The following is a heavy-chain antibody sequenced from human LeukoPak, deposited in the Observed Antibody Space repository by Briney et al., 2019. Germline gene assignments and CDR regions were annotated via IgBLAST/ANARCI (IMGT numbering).Heavy chain of an antibody. V-gene: IGHV1-2*04. CDR2: INPNSGGT. CDR1: GYTFTGYY. Sequence: GASVKVSCKASGYTFTGYYMHWVRQAPGQGLEWMGWINPNSGGTNYAQKFQGWVTMTRDTSISTAYMELSRLRSDDTAVYYCARDSEAYYYGSGVHAFDIWGQGTMVTVSS. J-gene: IGHJ3*02. D-gene: IGHD3-10*01. CDR3: ARDSEAYYYGSGVHAFDI.